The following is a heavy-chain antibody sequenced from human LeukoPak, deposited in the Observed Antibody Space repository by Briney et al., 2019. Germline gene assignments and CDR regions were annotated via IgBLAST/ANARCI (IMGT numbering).Heavy chain of an antibody. CDR3: ARNNGMDV. CDR2: VNRDGSET. Sequence: GGSLRLSCAASGFTLSTHWMTWVRQVPGRGPEWVANVNRDGSETYYLDSVKGRFTISKDNAKNSLYLQMNSLRAEDTALYHCARNNGMDVWGQGTTVIVSS. J-gene: IGHJ6*02. CDR1: GFTLSTHW. V-gene: IGHV3-7*03.